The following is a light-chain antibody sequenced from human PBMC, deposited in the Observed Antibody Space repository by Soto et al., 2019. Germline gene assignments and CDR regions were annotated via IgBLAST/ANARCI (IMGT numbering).Light chain of an antibody. J-gene: IGKJ4*01. Sequence: EIVMTQSPATLSVSPEERATLSCRASQSVSSDLAWYQQNPGQAPRLLIFGASTRATDIPARFSGSGSGTEFTLTISSLQSEDFAVYYCQQYSTWPPALTFGGGTKVEIK. CDR2: GAS. CDR3: QQYSTWPPALT. CDR1: QSVSSD. V-gene: IGKV3-15*01.